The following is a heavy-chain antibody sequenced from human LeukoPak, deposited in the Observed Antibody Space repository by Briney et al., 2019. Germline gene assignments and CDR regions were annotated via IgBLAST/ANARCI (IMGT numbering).Heavy chain of an antibody. CDR2: IYTSGTT. CDR3: ARGYCGNDYPMYNWFDP. CDR1: GGSISSGSYF. J-gene: IGHJ5*02. D-gene: IGHD2-21*01. V-gene: IGHV4-61*02. Sequence: KPSETLSLTCTVSGGSISSGSYFWTWSRQPAGKGLEWIGRIYTSGTTKYNPSLESRVTISVDTSKNQFSLKVTSATAADTAVYYCARGYCGNDYPMYNWFDPWGQGTLVTVSS.